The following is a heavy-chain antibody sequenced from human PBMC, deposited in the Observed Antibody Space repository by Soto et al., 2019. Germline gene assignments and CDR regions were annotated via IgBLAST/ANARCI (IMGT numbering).Heavy chain of an antibody. D-gene: IGHD2-15*01. CDR2: IFPGDSET. V-gene: IGHV5-51*01. J-gene: IGHJ4*02. Sequence: GESLKSSCKGSGYSFSTYWIGWVRQIPGKGLEWVGLIFPGDSETTYSPSFQGHVSISADTSTSTAYLQWNSLKTSDSAIYYCARQGPGSYWGQGTQVTVSS. CDR3: ARQGPGSY. CDR1: GYSFSTYW.